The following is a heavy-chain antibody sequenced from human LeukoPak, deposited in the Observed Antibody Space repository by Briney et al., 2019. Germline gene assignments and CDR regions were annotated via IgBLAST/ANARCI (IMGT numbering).Heavy chain of an antibody. CDR1: GVSISSYY. CDR2: IYYSGST. D-gene: IGHD3-22*01. CDR3: ARHWSSYDSGGSYSFDY. J-gene: IGHJ4*02. Sequence: SETLSLTCTVSGVSISSYYWSWIRQPPGKGLEWIGYIYYSGSTNYNPSLKSRVTISVDTSKNQFSLKLSSVTAADTAVYYCARHWSSYDSGGSYSFDYWGQGTLVAVSP. V-gene: IGHV4-59*08.